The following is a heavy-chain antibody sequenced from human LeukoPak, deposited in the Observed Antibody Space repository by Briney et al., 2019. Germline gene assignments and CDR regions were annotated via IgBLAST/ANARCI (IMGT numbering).Heavy chain of an antibody. J-gene: IGHJ3*02. D-gene: IGHD3-22*01. CDR1: GGSISSYY. CDR2: IYYSGST. Sequence: SETLSLTCTVSGGSISSYYWSWIRQPPGKGLEWIGYIYYSGSTNYNPSLKSRVTISVDTSKNQFSLKLSSVTAADTAVYYCARSETYYYDSSGYPGPGQAGASDIWGQGTMVTVSS. CDR3: ARSETYYYDSSGYPGPGQAGASDI. V-gene: IGHV4-59*01.